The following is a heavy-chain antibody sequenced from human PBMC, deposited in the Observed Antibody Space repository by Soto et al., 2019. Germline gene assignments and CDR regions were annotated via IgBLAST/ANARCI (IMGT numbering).Heavy chain of an antibody. Sequence: PSETLSLTCTVSGGSISSYYWSWIRQPPGKGLEWVGYIYYSGSTNYNPSLKSRLTITVDTSKNQFSLKLSYVTAADTAVYYCASEWSHCSGGSCWVALDVWGQGTTVTVSS. J-gene: IGHJ6*02. CDR3: ASEWSHCSGGSCWVALDV. D-gene: IGHD2-15*01. CDR2: IYYSGST. CDR1: GGSISSYY. V-gene: IGHV4-59*01.